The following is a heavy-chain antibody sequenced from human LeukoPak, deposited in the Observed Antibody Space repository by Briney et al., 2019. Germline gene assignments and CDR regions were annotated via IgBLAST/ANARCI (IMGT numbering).Heavy chain of an antibody. CDR3: ARQGGTGRDAFDI. Sequence: PSETLSLTCTVSGGSISSSNWWSWVRQPPGKGLEWIGEIYHSGSTNYNPSLKSRVTISVDKSKNQFSLKLSSVTAADTAVYYCARQGGTGRDAFDIWGQGTMVTVSS. J-gene: IGHJ3*02. D-gene: IGHD1-1*01. V-gene: IGHV4-4*02. CDR1: GGSISSSNW. CDR2: IYHSGST.